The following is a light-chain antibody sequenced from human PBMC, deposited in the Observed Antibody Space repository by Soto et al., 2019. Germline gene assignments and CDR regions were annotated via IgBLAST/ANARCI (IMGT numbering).Light chain of an antibody. CDR2: GAS. CDR3: QQRSNS. CDR1: QSVSTN. Sequence: EIVMTQSPSTLSVSPGERATLSCRASQSVSTNLAGYQQKPGQAPRLLIYGASTRATGVAARFSGSGSGTDFTLSIRSLEPGDFAVYYCQQRSNSFGGGSKVDVK. J-gene: IGKJ4*01. V-gene: IGKV3-15*01.